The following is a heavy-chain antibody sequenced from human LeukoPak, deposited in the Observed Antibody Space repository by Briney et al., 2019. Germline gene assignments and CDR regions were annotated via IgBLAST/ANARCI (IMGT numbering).Heavy chain of an antibody. CDR3: ARFGITVVRGGKYYFDY. CDR1: GGSISNYY. CDR2: NYYSGAT. J-gene: IGHJ4*02. Sequence: KTSETLSLTCTVSGGSISNYYWSWIRQPPGKGLEWIGHNYYSGATKYNPSLKSRITISVDTSKNEFSLMLSSVTAADTAVYYFARFGITVVRGGKYYFDYWGQGTLVTVSS. D-gene: IGHD3-10*01. V-gene: IGHV4-59*08.